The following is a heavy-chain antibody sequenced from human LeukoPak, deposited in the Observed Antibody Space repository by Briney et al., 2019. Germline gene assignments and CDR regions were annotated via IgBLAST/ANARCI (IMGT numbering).Heavy chain of an antibody. Sequence: GASVKVSCKASGGTFSSYAISWVRQVPGQGLEWMGGIIPIFGTANYAQKLQGRVTMTTDTSTSTAYMELRSLRSDDTAVYYCATARKGGNDYWGQGTLVTVSS. CDR1: GGTFSSYA. CDR2: IIPIFGTA. CDR3: ATARKGGNDY. V-gene: IGHV1-69*05. D-gene: IGHD1-14*01. J-gene: IGHJ4*02.